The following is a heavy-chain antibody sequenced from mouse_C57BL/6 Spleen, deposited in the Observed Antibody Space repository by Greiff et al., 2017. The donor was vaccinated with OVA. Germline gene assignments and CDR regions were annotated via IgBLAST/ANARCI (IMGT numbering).Heavy chain of an antibody. V-gene: IGHV1-50*01. J-gene: IGHJ2*01. CDR3: ARKVPDYYGSRGPLFDY. D-gene: IGHD1-1*01. Sequence: VQLQQPGAELVKPGASVKLSCKASGYTFTSYWMQWVKQRPGQGLEWIGEIDPSDSYTNYNQKFKGKATLTVDTSSSTAYMQLSSLTSEDSAVYYCARKVPDYYGSRGPLFDYWGQGTTLTVSS. CDR2: IDPSDSYT. CDR1: GYTFTSYW.